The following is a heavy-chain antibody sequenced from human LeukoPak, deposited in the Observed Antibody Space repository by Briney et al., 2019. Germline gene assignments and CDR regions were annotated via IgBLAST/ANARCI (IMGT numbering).Heavy chain of an antibody. CDR1: GYTFTGYY. CDR2: INPNSGGT. J-gene: IGHJ4*02. V-gene: IGHV1-2*02. CDR3: ARGLGGTPGY. D-gene: IGHD3-16*01. Sequence: ASVKVSCKASGYTFTGYYMHWVRQAPGQGLEWMGWINPNSGGTNYAQKFQGRVTITRNTSISTAYMELSSLRSEDTAVYYCARGLGGTPGYWGQGTLVTVSS.